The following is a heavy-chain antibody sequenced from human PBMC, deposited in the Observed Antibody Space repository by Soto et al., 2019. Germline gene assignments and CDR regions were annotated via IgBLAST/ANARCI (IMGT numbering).Heavy chain of an antibody. CDR3: ARDPQPATYYCYYGMHX. Sequence: GGSLRLSGAASGCTFSSYAMHWVRQAPGKGLEWVSVISYDGSNRDYADSVKVRLTISIDNYKNTLYLQMNSMRAEDTAVYYCARDPQPATYYCYYGMHXCRQGTTFTTS. D-gene: IGHD6-13*01. CDR2: ISYDGSNR. V-gene: IGHV3-30-3*01. CDR1: GCTFSSYA. J-gene: IGHJ6*02.